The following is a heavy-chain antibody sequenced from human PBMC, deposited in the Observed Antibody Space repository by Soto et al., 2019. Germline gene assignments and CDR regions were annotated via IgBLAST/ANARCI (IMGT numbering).Heavy chain of an antibody. V-gene: IGHV4-59*01. CDR3: ARDVCWGGDCYWFDP. CDR2: IYYSGST. J-gene: IGHJ5*02. CDR1: GGSISSYY. D-gene: IGHD2-21*02. Sequence: PSETLSLTCTVSGGSISSYYWSWIRQPPGKGLEWIGYIYYSGSTNYNPSLKSRVTISVDTSKNQFSLKLSSVTAADTAVYYCARDVCWGGDCYWFDPWGQGTLVTVS.